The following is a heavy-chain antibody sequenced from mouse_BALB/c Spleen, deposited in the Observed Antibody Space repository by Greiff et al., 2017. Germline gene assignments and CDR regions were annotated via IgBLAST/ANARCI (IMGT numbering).Heavy chain of an antibody. D-gene: IGHD1-2*01. CDR3: GRWGSYGYDY. V-gene: IGHV3-1*02. CDR2: IHYSGCT. J-gene: IGHJ2*01. Sequence: EVKLVESGRDLVKPSQSLSLTCTVTGYSITSCYSWHCIRQFPGNKLEWMGYIHYSGCTYYHPSLKSRISITRDTSKNQFFLQLNSVTTEDTAKYYGGRWGSYGYDYWGQGTTLTVSS. CDR1: GYSITSCYS.